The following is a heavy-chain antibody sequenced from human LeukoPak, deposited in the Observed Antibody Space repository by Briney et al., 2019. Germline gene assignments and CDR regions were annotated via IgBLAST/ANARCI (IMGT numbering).Heavy chain of an antibody. V-gene: IGHV4-61*02. CDR3: AREGEKYSSGWSYHFDY. J-gene: IGHJ4*02. D-gene: IGHD6-19*01. Sequence: PSETLSLTCTVSGGSVSSGSNYWSWIRQPAGKGLEWIGRIYTSGSTNYNPSLKSRVTISVDTSKNQFSLKLSSVTAADTVVYYCAREGEKYSSGWSYHFDYWGQGTLVTVSS. CDR2: IYTSGST. CDR1: GGSVSSGSNY.